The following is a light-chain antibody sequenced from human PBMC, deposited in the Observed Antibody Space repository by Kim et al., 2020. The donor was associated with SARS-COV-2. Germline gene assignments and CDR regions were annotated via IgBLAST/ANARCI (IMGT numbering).Light chain of an antibody. CDR1: SLRSYY. CDR2: GKN. J-gene: IGLJ2*01. Sequence: SSELTQDPAVSVTLGQTVRITCQGDSLRSYYASWYQQKPGQAPVLVIYGKNNRPSGIPDRFSGSSSGNTASLTITGAQAEDEADYYCNSRDSSGNHVVFGAGTQLTFL. CDR3: NSRDSSGNHVV. V-gene: IGLV3-19*01.